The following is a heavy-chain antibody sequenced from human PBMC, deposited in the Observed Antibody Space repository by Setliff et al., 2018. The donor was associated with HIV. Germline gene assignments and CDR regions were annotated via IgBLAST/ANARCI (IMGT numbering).Heavy chain of an antibody. J-gene: IGHJ4*01. Sequence: SETLSLTCTVSGYSIRSGYYWGWIRQPPGKGLEWIGSIYESGSPYYNSSLKSRVTISVDTPKNQFSLKLSSVTAADTAVYFCARGGGFWSGQLDYWGQGTLVTVSS. V-gene: IGHV4-38-2*02. D-gene: IGHD3-3*01. CDR1: GYSIRSGYY. CDR2: IYESGSP. CDR3: ARGGGFWSGQLDY.